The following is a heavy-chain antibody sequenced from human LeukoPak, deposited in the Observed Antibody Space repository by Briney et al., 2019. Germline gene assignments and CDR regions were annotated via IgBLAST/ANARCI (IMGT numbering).Heavy chain of an antibody. D-gene: IGHD7-27*01. CDR1: GGSISRYY. CDR2: IYYSGST. V-gene: IGHV4-59*08. Sequence: PSETLSLTCTVSGGSISRYYWSWIRQPPGMGLEWIGYIYYSGSTNYNPSLKSRVTISVDTSKNQFSLKLTSVTAADTAVYYCARHTDATRTGFDTFDIWGQGTMVTVSS. CDR3: ARHTDATRTGFDTFDI. J-gene: IGHJ3*02.